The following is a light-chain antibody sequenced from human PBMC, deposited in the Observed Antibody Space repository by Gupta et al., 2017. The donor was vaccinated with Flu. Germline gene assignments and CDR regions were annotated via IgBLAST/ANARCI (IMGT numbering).Light chain of an antibody. Sequence: DIQMTQSPSSLSASVGDRVTITCRASQDINRFLAWYQEIPGKAPRLLIYRASTLKSGFSSRLSGSGSGTEFTLTISSLHPEDFGTYYCQQYDTYPSTFGPGTKVELK. J-gene: IGKJ2*01. V-gene: IGKV1-5*03. CDR3: QQYDTYPST. CDR1: QDINRF. CDR2: RAS.